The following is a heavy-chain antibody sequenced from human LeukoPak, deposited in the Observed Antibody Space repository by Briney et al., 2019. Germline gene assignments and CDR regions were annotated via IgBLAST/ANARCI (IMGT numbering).Heavy chain of an antibody. V-gene: IGHV4-59*12. CDR3: AREGYSGYDYPV. CDR1: GGSISNYY. CDR2: IYYSGTT. J-gene: IGHJ6*02. D-gene: IGHD5-12*01. Sequence: SETLSLTCTVSGGSISNYYWSWIRQPPGKGLEWIGYIYYSGTTNYNPSLKSRVTISVDTSKNQFSLKLSSVTAADTAVYYCAREGYSGYDYPVWGQGTTVTVSS.